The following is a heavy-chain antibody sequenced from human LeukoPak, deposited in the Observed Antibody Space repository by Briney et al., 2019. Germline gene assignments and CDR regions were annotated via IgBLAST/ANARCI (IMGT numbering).Heavy chain of an antibody. V-gene: IGHV1-2*02. CDR3: ARGPLYYYDSRGAFDI. CDR2: INPNSGGT. J-gene: IGHJ3*02. Sequence: ASVKVSCKDSGYTFTGYYMHWVRQAPGQGLEWMGWINPNSGGTNYAQKFQGRVTMTRDTSISTAYMELSRLRSDDTAVYYCARGPLYYYDSRGAFDIWGQGTMVTVSS. D-gene: IGHD3-22*01. CDR1: GYTFTGYY.